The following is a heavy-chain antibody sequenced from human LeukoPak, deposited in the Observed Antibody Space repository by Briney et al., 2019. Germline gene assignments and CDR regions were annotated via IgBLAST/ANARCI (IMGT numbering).Heavy chain of an antibody. CDR3: TRDLSSNWYNFAY. V-gene: IGHV3-20*04. CDR2: INWDGGNR. CDR1: GFSSADYG. D-gene: IGHD6-13*01. J-gene: IGHJ4*02. Sequence: PGGSLRLSCEDSGFSSADYGMSWVRQLPGKGLEWVAGINWDGGNRFYADSVKGRFIITRGHAKNSLFLQMNSLRVEDTALYYCTRDLSSNWYNFAYWGQGALVIVSS.